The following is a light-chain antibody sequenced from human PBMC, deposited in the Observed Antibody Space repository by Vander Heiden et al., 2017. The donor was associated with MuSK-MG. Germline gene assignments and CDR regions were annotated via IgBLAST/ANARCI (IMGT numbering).Light chain of an antibody. Sequence: EIVLTQSPGTLSLSPGERATLSCRASQSVSSSYLAWYQQKPGQAPRLLIYGVSSRATGMPDRFSGSGSGTDFTLTISRLEPEDFAVYYCQQYGSSPRTFGQGTKVEIK. CDR1: QSVSSSY. V-gene: IGKV3-20*01. CDR3: QQYGSSPRT. CDR2: GVS. J-gene: IGKJ1*01.